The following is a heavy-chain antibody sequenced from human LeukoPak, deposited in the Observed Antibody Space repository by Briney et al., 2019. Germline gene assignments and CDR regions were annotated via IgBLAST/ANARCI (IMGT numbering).Heavy chain of an antibody. CDR3: ASTARNYYYCGMDV. D-gene: IGHD2-21*02. CDR2: IIPIFGTA. CDR1: GGTFSSYA. V-gene: IGHV1-69*01. J-gene: IGHJ6*04. Sequence: ASVKVSCKASGGTFSSYAISWVRQAPGQGLEWMGGIIPIFGTADYAQEFQGRVTITADESTSTAYMELSSLRSEDTAVYYCASTARNYYYCGMDVWGKGTTVTVSS.